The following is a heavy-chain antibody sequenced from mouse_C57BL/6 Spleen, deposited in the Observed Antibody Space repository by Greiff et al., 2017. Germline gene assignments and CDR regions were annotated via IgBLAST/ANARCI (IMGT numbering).Heavy chain of an antibody. CDR2: IDPSDSET. CDR1: GYTFTSYW. D-gene: IGHD2-3*01. J-gene: IGHJ4*01. V-gene: IGHV1-52*01. CDR3: AIDDGYPHYYAMDY. Sequence: QVQLQQSGAELVRPGSSVKLSCKASGYTFTSYWMHWVKQRPIQGLEWIGNIDPSDSETHYNQKFKDKATLTVDKSSSTAYMQLSSLTSEDSAVYYCAIDDGYPHYYAMDYWGQGTSVTVSS.